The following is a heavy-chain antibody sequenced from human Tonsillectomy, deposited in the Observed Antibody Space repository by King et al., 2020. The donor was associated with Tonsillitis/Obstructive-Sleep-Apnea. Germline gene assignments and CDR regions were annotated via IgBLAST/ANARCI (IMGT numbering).Heavy chain of an antibody. Sequence: VQLVESGGGVVQPGRSLRLSCAASGFTFSSYGMHWVRQAPGKGLEGVAVISYDGSNKYYADSVKGRFTISRDNSKNTLYLQMTSLRAEDTAVYYCAKAGVTSLTFDYWGQGTLVTVSS. CDR2: ISYDGSNK. J-gene: IGHJ4*02. CDR1: GFTFSSYG. V-gene: IGHV3-30*18. CDR3: AKAGVTSLTFDY. D-gene: IGHD2-21*02.